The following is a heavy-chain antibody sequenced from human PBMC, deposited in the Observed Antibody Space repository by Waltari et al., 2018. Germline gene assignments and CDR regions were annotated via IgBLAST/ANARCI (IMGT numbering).Heavy chain of an antibody. CDR3: ARRSPAED. D-gene: IGHD2-2*01. Sequence: DVQLGESGGGLVQHGGSLRLSCAASRFTFRSYSMNWVRQAPAKGVEGVSYISSSSSTIYYADSVKGRFTISRDNAKNSLYLQMNSLRAEDTAVYYCARRSPAEDWGQGTLVTVSS. V-gene: IGHV3-48*01. CDR1: RFTFRSYS. J-gene: IGHJ4*02. CDR2: ISSSSSTI.